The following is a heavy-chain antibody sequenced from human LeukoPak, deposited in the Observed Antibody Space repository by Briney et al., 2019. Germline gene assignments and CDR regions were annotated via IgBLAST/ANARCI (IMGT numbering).Heavy chain of an antibody. Sequence: SETLSFTCTVSGGSISSYNWSWLRQPPGKGLEWIGYIYYSGSTNYNPSLKSRFTISVDTSKNQFSLKLSSVTAADTAVYYCARGRDGYNEGVEAFDIWGQGTMVTVSS. CDR1: GGSISSYN. J-gene: IGHJ3*02. V-gene: IGHV4-59*01. CDR3: ARGRDGYNEGVEAFDI. CDR2: IYYSGST. D-gene: IGHD5-24*01.